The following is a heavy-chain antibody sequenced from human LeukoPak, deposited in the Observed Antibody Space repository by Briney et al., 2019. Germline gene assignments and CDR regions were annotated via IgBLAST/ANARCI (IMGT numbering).Heavy chain of an antibody. CDR3: AKILERELQYYYYGMDV. Sequence: GGSLRLSCAASGLTFSSHWMHWVRQAPGKGLVWVSRITNDGSSTTYADSVKGRFTISRDNSKNTLYLQMNSLRAEDTAVYYCAKILERELQYYYYGMDVWGQGTSVTVSS. CDR2: ITNDGSST. CDR1: GLTFSSHW. V-gene: IGHV3-74*01. J-gene: IGHJ6*02. D-gene: IGHD5-24*01.